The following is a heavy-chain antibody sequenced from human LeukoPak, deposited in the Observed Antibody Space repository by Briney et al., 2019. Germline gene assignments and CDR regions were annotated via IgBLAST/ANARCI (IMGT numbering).Heavy chain of an antibody. V-gene: IGHV1-18*01. Sequence: ASVKVSCTASGYTFTSYGISWVRQAPGQGLEWMGWISAYNGNTNYAQKLQGRVTMTTDTSTSTAYMELRSLRSDDTAVYYCARRDSSGSYYYGMDVWGQGTTVTVSS. J-gene: IGHJ6*02. CDR2: ISAYNGNT. D-gene: IGHD6-19*01. CDR1: GYTFTSYG. CDR3: ARRDSSGSYYYGMDV.